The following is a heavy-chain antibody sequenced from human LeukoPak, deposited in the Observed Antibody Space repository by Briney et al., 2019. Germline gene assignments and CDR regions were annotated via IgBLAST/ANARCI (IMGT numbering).Heavy chain of an antibody. CDR1: GFNFSSYG. V-gene: IGHV3-21*01. D-gene: IGHD6-19*01. Sequence: VQPGRSLRLSCAASGFNFSSYGMHWVRQAPGKGLEWVSSISSSSSYIYYADSVKGRFTISRDNAKNSLYLQMNSLRAEDTAVYYCAGDPGKQWLTLDDYWGQGTLVTVSS. CDR2: ISSSSSYI. J-gene: IGHJ4*02. CDR3: AGDPGKQWLTLDDY.